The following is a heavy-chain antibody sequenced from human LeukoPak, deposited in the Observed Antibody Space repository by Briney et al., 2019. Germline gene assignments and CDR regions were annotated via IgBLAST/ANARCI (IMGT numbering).Heavy chain of an antibody. CDR3: ARVGSSGWYFDY. CDR1: GGSISSCY. CDR2: IYYIGST. D-gene: IGHD6-19*01. J-gene: IGHJ4*02. V-gene: IGHV4-59*01. Sequence: SKTLSLTRTVSGGSISSCYWIWIRQPPGKGLEWIGYIYYIGSTNYNPSLKSRVTISLDTSKNQFSLKVSSVTAADTAVYYCARVGSSGWYFDYWGQGTLVTVSS.